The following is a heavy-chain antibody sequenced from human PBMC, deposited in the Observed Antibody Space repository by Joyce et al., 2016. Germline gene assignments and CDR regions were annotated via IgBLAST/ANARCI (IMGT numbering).Heavy chain of an antibody. Sequence: QVQLQESGPGVVKPSETLSLTCSVSGDTIKHYFWSWLRQPAGKGLEWLGRIYIGGTTNYNPSVKRRVTMSLDTSKNKFSLKLISVTAADTAVYYCARGNYGDYVRYFDAWGQGILVTVSS. CDR2: IYIGGTT. D-gene: IGHD4-17*01. V-gene: IGHV4-4*07. CDR3: ARGNYGDYVRYFDA. CDR1: GDTIKHYF. J-gene: IGHJ4*02.